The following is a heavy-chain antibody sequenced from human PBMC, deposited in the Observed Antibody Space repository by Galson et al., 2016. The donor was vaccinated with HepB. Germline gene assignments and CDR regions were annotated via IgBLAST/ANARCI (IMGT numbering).Heavy chain of an antibody. CDR1: GFTFSGYA. CDR2: IRSGGATT. Sequence: SLRLSCAASGFTFSGYAMSWVRQAPGNGLEWVAAIRSGGATTYYADSVRGRFTVSRDNSKNTLYLQMNSLRAEDTAVYYCASSVAAAGNWFDPWGQGTLVTVSS. CDR3: ASSVAAAGNWFDP. V-gene: IGHV3-23*01. J-gene: IGHJ5*02. D-gene: IGHD6-13*01.